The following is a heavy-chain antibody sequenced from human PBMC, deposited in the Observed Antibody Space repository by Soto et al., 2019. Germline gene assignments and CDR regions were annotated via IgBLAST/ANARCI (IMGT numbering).Heavy chain of an antibody. J-gene: IGHJ3*02. Sequence: GASVKVSCKASGGTFSSYAISWVRQAPGQGLEWMGGIIPILGTANYAQKFQGRVTITADESTSTAYMELSSLRSEDTAVYYCARDYYDSSGYRHHDAFDIWGQGTMVTV. V-gene: IGHV1-69*13. D-gene: IGHD3-22*01. CDR1: GGTFSSYA. CDR3: ARDYYDSSGYRHHDAFDI. CDR2: IIPILGTA.